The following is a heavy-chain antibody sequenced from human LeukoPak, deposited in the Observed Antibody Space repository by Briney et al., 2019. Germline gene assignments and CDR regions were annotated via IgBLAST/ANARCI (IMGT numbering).Heavy chain of an antibody. V-gene: IGHV4-39*07. CDR2: INHSGST. CDR1: GGSISSSSYY. Sequence: PSETLSLTCTVSGGSISSSSYYWSWIRQPPGKGLEWIGEINHSGSTNYNPSLKSRVTISVDTSKNQFSLKLSSVTAADTAVYYCARGSRSDAFDIWDQGTMVTVSS. J-gene: IGHJ3*02. CDR3: ARGSRSDAFDI.